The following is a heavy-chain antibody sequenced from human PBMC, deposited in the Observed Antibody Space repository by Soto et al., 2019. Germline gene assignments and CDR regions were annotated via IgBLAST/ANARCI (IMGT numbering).Heavy chain of an antibody. D-gene: IGHD6-13*01. CDR2: IYYSGST. CDR3: ATLQYSSSWYWFDP. J-gene: IGHJ5*02. V-gene: IGHV4-59*08. CDR1: GGSISSYY. Sequence: SETLSLTCTVSGGSISSYYWSWIRQPPGKGLEWIGYIYYSGSTNYNPSLKSRVTISVDTSKNQFSQKLSSVTAADTAVYYCATLQYSSSWYWFDPWGQGTLVTVSS.